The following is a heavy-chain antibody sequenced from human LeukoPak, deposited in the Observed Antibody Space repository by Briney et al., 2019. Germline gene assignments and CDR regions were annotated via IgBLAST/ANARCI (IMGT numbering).Heavy chain of an antibody. CDR3: ARVDTAMVTGWFDP. D-gene: IGHD5-18*01. CDR1: GGTFSSYA. Sequence: GASVKVSCKASGGTFSSYAISWVRQAPGQGLEWMGGIIPIFGTANYAQKFQGRVTITADESTSTAYMELSSLRSEDTAVYYCARVDTAMVTGWFDPWGQGTLVTASS. V-gene: IGHV1-69*13. CDR2: IIPIFGTA. J-gene: IGHJ5*02.